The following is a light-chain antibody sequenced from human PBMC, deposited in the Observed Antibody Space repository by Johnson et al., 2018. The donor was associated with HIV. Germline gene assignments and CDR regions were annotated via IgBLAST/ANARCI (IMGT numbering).Light chain of an antibody. Sequence: QAVLTQPPSVSAAPGQKVTISCSGSSSNIGNNFVSWYQQLPGRAPKLLIYDNNKRPSGIPDRFSGSKSGTSATLGITGLQTGDEADDYCGTWDNSLSAGVFGTGTKVTVL. CDR2: DNN. CDR3: GTWDNSLSAGV. J-gene: IGLJ1*01. CDR1: SSNIGNNF. V-gene: IGLV1-51*01.